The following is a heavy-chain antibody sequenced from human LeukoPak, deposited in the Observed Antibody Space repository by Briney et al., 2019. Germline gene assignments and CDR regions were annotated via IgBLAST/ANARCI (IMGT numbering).Heavy chain of an antibody. V-gene: IGHV3-7*01. CDR2: INEDGSAK. CDR3: TRDVGYNAFDI. Sequence: GGSLRLSCGASGFTCRSSWMTWVRQPPGKGLEWVANINEDGSAKNYGDSVKGRFTISRDNAKNSVYVQMTSLRAEDTAVYYCTRDVGYNAFDIWGQGTMVTISS. J-gene: IGHJ3*02. D-gene: IGHD5-18*01. CDR1: GFTCRSSW.